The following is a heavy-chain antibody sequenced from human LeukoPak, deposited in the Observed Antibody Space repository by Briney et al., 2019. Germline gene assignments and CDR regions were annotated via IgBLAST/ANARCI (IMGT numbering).Heavy chain of an antibody. D-gene: IGHD3-22*01. CDR1: GFTFSSYW. V-gene: IGHV3-7*01. Sequence: PGGSLRLSCAASGFTFSSYWMSWVRQAPGKGLEWVANIKQDGGEKYYVDSVKGRFTISRDNAKNSLYLQMNSLRAEDTAVYYCARERGGYYDSSGYDNFDYWGQGTLVTVSS. CDR2: IKQDGGEK. CDR3: ARERGGYYDSSGYDNFDY. J-gene: IGHJ4*02.